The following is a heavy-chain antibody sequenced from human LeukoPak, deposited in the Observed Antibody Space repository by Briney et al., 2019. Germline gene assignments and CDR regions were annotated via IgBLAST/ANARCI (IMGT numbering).Heavy chain of an antibody. CDR3: AKGITRGFDY. CDR1: GFTFTDYA. J-gene: IGHJ4*02. CDR2: LSDTGATT. Sequence: GGSLRLSCAASGFTFTDYAMSWVRQAPGKGLEWVSTLSDTGATTNYAESVRGRFTISRDNSKNTLYLQIHSLRAEDTAVYYCAKGITRGFDYWGQGALVTVSS. D-gene: IGHD2-2*01. V-gene: IGHV3-23*01.